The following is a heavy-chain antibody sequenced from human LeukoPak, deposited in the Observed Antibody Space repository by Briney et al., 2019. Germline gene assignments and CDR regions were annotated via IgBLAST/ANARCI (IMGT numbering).Heavy chain of an antibody. CDR1: GFTFNSYA. CDR3: ARGIVGATVDY. Sequence: GGSLRLSCAASGFTFNSYAMNWVRQAPGKGLEWVSSISSSSSYIYYADSVKGRFTISRDNAKNSLYLQMNSLRAEDTAVYYCARGIVGATVDYWGQGTLVTVSS. D-gene: IGHD1-26*01. CDR2: ISSSSSYI. J-gene: IGHJ4*02. V-gene: IGHV3-21*01.